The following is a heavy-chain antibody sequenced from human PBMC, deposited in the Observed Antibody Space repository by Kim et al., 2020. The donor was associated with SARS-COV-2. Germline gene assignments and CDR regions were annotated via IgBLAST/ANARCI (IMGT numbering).Heavy chain of an antibody. D-gene: IGHD3-3*01. CDR3: ASLWGGHPLVLGY. V-gene: IGHV4-34*01. Sequence: NPALRSRVTISVDTAKNQFSLKLSSVTAADTAVYYGASLWGGHPLVLGYWGQGTLVTVSS. J-gene: IGHJ4*02.